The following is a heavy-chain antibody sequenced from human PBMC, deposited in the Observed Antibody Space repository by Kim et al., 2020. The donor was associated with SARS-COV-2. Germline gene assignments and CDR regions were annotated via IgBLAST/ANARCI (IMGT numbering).Heavy chain of an antibody. Sequence: ASVKVSCKASGYTFTSYAMHWVRQAPGQRLEWMGWINAGNGNTKYSQKFQGRVTITRDTSASTAYMELSSLRSEDTAVYYCARGPWFGEFIDLNFDYWGQGTLVTVSS. CDR2: INAGNGNT. J-gene: IGHJ4*02. D-gene: IGHD3-10*01. CDR1: GYTFTSYA. V-gene: IGHV1-3*01. CDR3: ARGPWFGEFIDLNFDY.